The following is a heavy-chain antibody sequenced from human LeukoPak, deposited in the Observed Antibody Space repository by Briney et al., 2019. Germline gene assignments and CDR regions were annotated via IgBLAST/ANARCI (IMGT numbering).Heavy chain of an antibody. CDR1: GFTFSNAW. V-gene: IGHV3-15*01. J-gene: IGHJ4*02. CDR3: APESPHFDL. Sequence: GGSLRLSCAASGFTFSNAWMSWVRQAPGKGLEWVGRIRSKTDGGTTDYAAPVKGRFTISRDDSKNTVYQQMNSRKNEYTAVYYCAPESPHFDLWGQGTLVPVSS. CDR2: IRSKTDGGTT.